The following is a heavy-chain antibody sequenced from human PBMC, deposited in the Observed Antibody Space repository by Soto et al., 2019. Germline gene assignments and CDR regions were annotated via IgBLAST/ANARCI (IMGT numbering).Heavy chain of an antibody. V-gene: IGHV1-18*01. D-gene: IGHD3-22*01. CDR2: IDTSNGNT. Sequence: QVQLVQSGAEVKKPGASVKVSCQASGYTFSYYRINWVRQAPGQGLEWMGWIDTSNGNTDYAQTFQDRVTMTADTSTITTLMEVRSLRSDDAAVYYCGRGWGHTSGAFEYWGQVTLVAVSS. CDR1: GYTFSYYR. CDR3: GRGWGHTSGAFEY. J-gene: IGHJ4*02.